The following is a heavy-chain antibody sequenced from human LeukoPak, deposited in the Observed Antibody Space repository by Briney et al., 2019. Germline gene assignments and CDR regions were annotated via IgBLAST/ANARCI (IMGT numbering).Heavy chain of an antibody. CDR3: ATKSGYSSSWYSYFQH. Sequence: SETLSLTCAVYGGSFSGYYWSRIRQPPGKGLEWIGEINHSGSTNYNPSLKSRVTISVDTSKNQFSLKLSSVTAADTAVYYCATKSGYSSSWYSYFQHWGQGTLVTVSS. V-gene: IGHV4-34*01. CDR2: INHSGST. D-gene: IGHD6-13*01. CDR1: GGSFSGYY. J-gene: IGHJ1*01.